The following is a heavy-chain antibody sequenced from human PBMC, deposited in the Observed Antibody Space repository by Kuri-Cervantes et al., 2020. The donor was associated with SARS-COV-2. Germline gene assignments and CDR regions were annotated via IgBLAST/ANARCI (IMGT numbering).Heavy chain of an antibody. CDR1: GYTVTELS. CDR3: ATVDYDSYGYSWHFDS. CDR2: FDPEYCEI. Sequence: ASVKVSCKVSGYTVTELSMHWVRQAPGKGLEWMGGFDPEYCEIIYAQKFQGRVTMTEDTSTDTEYMELSSLRSDDTAVYYCATVDYDSYGYSWHFDSWGHGTLVTVSS. V-gene: IGHV1-24*01. D-gene: IGHD3-22*01. J-gene: IGHJ4*01.